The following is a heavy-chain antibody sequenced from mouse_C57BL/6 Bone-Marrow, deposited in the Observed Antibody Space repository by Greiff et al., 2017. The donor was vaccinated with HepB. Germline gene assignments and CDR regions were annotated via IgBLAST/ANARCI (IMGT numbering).Heavy chain of an antibody. CDR2: INPGSGGT. V-gene: IGHV1-54*01. J-gene: IGHJ4*01. CDR1: GYAFTNYL. D-gene: IGHD1-1*01. Sequence: QVQLQQSGAELVRPGTSVKVSCKASGYAFTNYLIEWVKQRPGQGLEWIGVINPGSGGTNYNEKFKGKATLTADKSSSTAYMQLSSLTSEASAVYFCARLVTTVVDYYAMDYWGQGTSVTVSS. CDR3: ARLVTTVVDYYAMDY.